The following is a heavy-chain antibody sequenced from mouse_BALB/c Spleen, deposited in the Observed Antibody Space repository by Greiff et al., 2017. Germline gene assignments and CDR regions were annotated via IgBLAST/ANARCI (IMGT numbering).Heavy chain of an antibody. CDR3: ARWEVRAMDY. V-gene: IGHV1-63*01. CDR1: GYAFTNYW. J-gene: IGHJ4*01. Sequence: VQRVESGAELVRPGTSVKISCKASGYAFTNYWLGWVKQRPGHGLEWIGDIYPGSGNTYYNEKFKGKATLTADKSSSTAYMQLSSLTSEDSAVYFCARWEVRAMDYWGQGTSVTVSS. CDR2: IYPGSGNT. D-gene: IGHD2-14*01.